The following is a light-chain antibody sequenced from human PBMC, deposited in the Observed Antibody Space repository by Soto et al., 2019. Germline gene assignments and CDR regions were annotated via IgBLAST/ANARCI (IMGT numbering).Light chain of an antibody. CDR2: WAS. Sequence: EIVRTQSPATLSLYLGDRATINCKSSQSVLHSSNNRNYLAWYQQKPGQPPKLLIYWASTRESGVPDRFSGSGSGTDFTLTISCLQAEDVAVYYCQEYYSTPWTFGQGTKVDIK. CDR3: QEYYSTPWT. J-gene: IGKJ1*01. CDR1: QSVLHSSNNRNY. V-gene: IGKV4-1*01.